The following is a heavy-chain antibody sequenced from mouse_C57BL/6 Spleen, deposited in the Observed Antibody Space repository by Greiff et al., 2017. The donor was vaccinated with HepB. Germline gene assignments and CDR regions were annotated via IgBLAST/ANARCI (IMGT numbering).Heavy chain of an antibody. D-gene: IGHD2-12*01. Sequence: EVQVVESGGGLVKPGGSLKLSCAASGFTFSDYGMHWVRQAPEKGLEWVAYISSGSSTIYYADTVKGRFTISRDNAKNTLFLQMTRLRSEDTAMYYCARSEGGRYSLDVWGTGTTVTVSS. CDR2: ISSGSSTI. J-gene: IGHJ1*03. CDR1: GFTFSDYG. CDR3: ARSEGGRYSLDV. V-gene: IGHV5-17*01.